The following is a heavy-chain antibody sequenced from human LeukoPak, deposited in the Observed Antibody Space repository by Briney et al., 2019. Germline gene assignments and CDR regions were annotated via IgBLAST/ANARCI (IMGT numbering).Heavy chain of an antibody. Sequence: GASVKVSCKASGYTFTSYDINWGRQATGQGLEWMGWMNPNSGNTGYAQKFQGRVTMTRNTSISTAYMELSSPRSEDTAVYYCARGPRYCSGGSCYFYFQHWGQGTLVTVSS. J-gene: IGHJ1*01. CDR3: ARGPRYCSGGSCYFYFQH. CDR1: GYTFTSYD. V-gene: IGHV1-8*01. D-gene: IGHD2-15*01. CDR2: MNPNSGNT.